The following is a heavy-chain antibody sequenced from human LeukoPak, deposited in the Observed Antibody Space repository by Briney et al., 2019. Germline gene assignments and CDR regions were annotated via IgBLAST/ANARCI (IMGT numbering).Heavy chain of an antibody. V-gene: IGHV3-21*01. CDR3: AGEGGEGAFDI. CDR2: ISSSSSYI. CDR1: GFTFSSYS. Sequence: GGSLRLSCAASGFTFSSYSMNWVRQAPGKGLEWVSSISSSSSYIYYADSVKGRFTISRDNAKNSLYLQMNSLRAEDTAVYYCAGEGGEGAFDIWGQGTMVTVSS. J-gene: IGHJ3*02.